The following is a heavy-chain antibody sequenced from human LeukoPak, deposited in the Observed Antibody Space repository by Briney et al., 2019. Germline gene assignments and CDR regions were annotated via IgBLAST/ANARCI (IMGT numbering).Heavy chain of an antibody. CDR2: IYYSGST. Sequence: PSETLSLTCTVSGGSISRGGYYWSWIRQHPGKGLEWIGYIYYSGSTYYNPSLKSRVTISVDTSKNQFSLKLSSVTAADTAVYYCAREKGYCSGGSCYGSWFDPWGQGTLVTVSS. CDR1: GGSISRGGYY. D-gene: IGHD2-15*01. J-gene: IGHJ5*02. CDR3: AREKGYCSGGSCYGSWFDP. V-gene: IGHV4-31*03.